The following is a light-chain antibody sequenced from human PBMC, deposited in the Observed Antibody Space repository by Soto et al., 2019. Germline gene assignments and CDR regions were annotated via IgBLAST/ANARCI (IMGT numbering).Light chain of an antibody. CDR2: GAS. CDR1: QSVSSSY. J-gene: IGKJ1*01. V-gene: IGKV3-20*01. Sequence: EIVLTQSPGTLSLSPGERATPSCRASQSVSSSYLAWYQQKPGQDPRLLIYGASSRATGIPDRFSGSGSGTDFTLTISRLEPEDFAVYYCQQYGSSPRTLGQGTKVDIK. CDR3: QQYGSSPRT.